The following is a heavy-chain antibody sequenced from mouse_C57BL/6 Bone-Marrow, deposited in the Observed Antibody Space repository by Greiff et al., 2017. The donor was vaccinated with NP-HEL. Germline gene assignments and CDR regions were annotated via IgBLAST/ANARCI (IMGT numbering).Heavy chain of an antibody. Sequence: VKLVESGPGLVAPSQSLSITCTVSGFSLTSYGVHWVRQPPGKGLEWLVVIWSDGSTTYNSALKSRLSISKDNSKSHVFLKMNSLQTDDTAMYYCARQFRAAQATGYYAMDYWGQGTSVTVSS. CDR2: IWSDGST. D-gene: IGHD3-2*02. CDR3: ARQFRAAQATGYYAMDY. CDR1: GFSLTSYG. V-gene: IGHV2-6-1*01. J-gene: IGHJ4*01.